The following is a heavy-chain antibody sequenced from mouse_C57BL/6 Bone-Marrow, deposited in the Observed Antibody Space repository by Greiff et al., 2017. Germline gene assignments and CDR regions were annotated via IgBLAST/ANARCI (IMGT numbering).Heavy chain of an antibody. CDR3: ARGGGYDGYSY. V-gene: IGHV5-15*01. Sequence: EVKLMESGGGLVQPGGSLKLSCAASGFTFSDYGMAWVRQAPRKGPEWVAFISNLAYSIYYADTVTGRFTISRENAKKTLYLEMSSLRSEDTAMYYCARGGGYDGYSYWGQGTLVTVSA. J-gene: IGHJ3*01. D-gene: IGHD2-3*01. CDR1: GFTFSDYG. CDR2: ISNLAYSI.